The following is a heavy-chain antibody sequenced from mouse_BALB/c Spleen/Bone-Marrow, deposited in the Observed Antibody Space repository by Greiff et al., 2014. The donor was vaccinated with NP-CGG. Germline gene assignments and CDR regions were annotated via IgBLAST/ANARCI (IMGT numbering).Heavy chain of an antibody. V-gene: IGHV7-3*02. Sequence: EVHLVESGGGLVQPGGSLRLSCTTSGFTFTDYFMTWVRQPPGKALEWLGFIRNKPSGYTTEYNPSVKGRFTISRDNSQGILYLQMNTLRAEDSAIYYCARDYSGYFDFWGQGTPLTVSS. CDR2: IRNKPSGYTT. J-gene: IGHJ2*01. D-gene: IGHD5-1*01. CDR1: GFTFTDYF. CDR3: ARDYSGYFDF.